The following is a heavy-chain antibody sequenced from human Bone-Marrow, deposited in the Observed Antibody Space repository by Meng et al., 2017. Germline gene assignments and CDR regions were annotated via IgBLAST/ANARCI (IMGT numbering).Heavy chain of an antibody. CDR1: GYTFTSYD. V-gene: IGHV1-8*01. J-gene: IGHJ3*02. CDR3: ARGRMVRWLVPSPHAFDI. CDR2: MNPNSGNT. Sequence: ASVKVSCKASGYTFTSYDINWVRQATGQGLEWMGWMNPNSGNTGYAQKFQGRVTMTRNTSISTAYMELSSLRSEDTAVYYCARGRMVRWLVPSPHAFDIWGQGTMVTVSS. D-gene: IGHD6-19*01.